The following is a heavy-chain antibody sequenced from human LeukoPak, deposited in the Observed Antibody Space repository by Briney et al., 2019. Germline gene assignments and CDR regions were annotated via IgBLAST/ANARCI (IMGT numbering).Heavy chain of an antibody. CDR3: ARAITMIVVAAGY. CDR2: IGGSGGST. CDR1: GFTFSSYA. Sequence: GGSLRLSCAASGFTFSSYAMSWVRQAPGKGLEWISSIGGSGGSTHYADSVKGRFTISRDNSKNTLYLQMNSLRAEDTAVYYCARAITMIVVAAGYWGQGTLVTVSS. D-gene: IGHD3-22*01. J-gene: IGHJ4*02. V-gene: IGHV3-23*01.